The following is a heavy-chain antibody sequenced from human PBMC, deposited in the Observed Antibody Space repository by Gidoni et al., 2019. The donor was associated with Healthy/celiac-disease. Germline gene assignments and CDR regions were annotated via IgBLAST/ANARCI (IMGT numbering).Heavy chain of an antibody. CDR1: GFTFSSYG. V-gene: IGHV3-33*01. J-gene: IGHJ4*02. CDR3: AREGEDTAMPI. CDR2: IWYDGSNK. Sequence: QVQLVESGGGVVQPGRSLRLSCAAPGFTFSSYGMHWVRQAPGKGLEWVAVIWYDGSNKYYADSVKGRFTISRDNSKNTLYLQMNSLRAEDTAVYYCAREGEDTAMPIWGQGTLVTVSS. D-gene: IGHD5-18*01.